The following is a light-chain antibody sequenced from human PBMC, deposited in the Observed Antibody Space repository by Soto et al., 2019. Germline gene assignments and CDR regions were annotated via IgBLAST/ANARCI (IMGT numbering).Light chain of an antibody. CDR3: SSYTSSSLYV. CDR1: SSDVGGYNY. V-gene: IGLV2-14*01. CDR2: DVS. Sequence: QSALTQPASVSGSPGQSITISCNGTSSDVGGYNYVSWYQQLPGKAPKLMIYDVSDRPSGVSNRFSGSKSGNTASLTISGLQAEDEADYYCSSYTSSSLYVFGTGTKVTVL. J-gene: IGLJ1*01.